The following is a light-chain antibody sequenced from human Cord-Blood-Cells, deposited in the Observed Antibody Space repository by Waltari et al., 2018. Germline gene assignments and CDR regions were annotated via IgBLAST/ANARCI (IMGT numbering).Light chain of an antibody. Sequence: DIQMTQAPSTLSAAVGDRVTITCRASKSISSWLAWYQQKPGKAPKLLIYKASSFESGVPVRFRGIGSGTEFTLTISRLQPDDFATYYCQQYNSYSYSFGQGTKLEIK. CDR3: QQYNSYSYS. J-gene: IGKJ2*03. V-gene: IGKV1-5*03. CDR1: KSISSW. CDR2: KAS.